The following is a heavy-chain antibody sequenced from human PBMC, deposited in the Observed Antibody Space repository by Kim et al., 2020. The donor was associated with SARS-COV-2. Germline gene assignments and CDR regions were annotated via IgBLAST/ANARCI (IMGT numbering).Heavy chain of an antibody. Sequence: SGPTLVKPTQTLTLTCTFSGFSLSTSGVGVGWIRQPPGKALEWLALIYWDDDKRYSPSLKSRLTITKDTSKNQVVLTMTNMDPVDTATYYCAHRGSSWFHPYFDYWGQGTLVTVSS. CDR2: IYWDDDK. CDR1: GFSLSTSGVG. V-gene: IGHV2-5*02. D-gene: IGHD6-13*01. CDR3: AHRGSSWFHPYFDY. J-gene: IGHJ4*02.